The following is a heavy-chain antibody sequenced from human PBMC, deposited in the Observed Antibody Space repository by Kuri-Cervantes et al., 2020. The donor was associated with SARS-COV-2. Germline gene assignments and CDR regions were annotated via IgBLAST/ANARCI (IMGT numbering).Heavy chain of an antibody. J-gene: IGHJ4*02. CDR3: ARSHTLYGGNSSPWDY. V-gene: IGHV1-18*01. D-gene: IGHD4-23*01. CDR2: INTYNGNT. CDR1: GYTFITYG. Sequence: ASVKVSCKTSGYTFITYGVSWVRQAPGRGLQWVGSINTYNGNTNYAQILQGRVTMTTDTSTNTAFMELRGLRSFDTAVYYCARSHTLYGGNSSPWDYWGQGTLVTVSS.